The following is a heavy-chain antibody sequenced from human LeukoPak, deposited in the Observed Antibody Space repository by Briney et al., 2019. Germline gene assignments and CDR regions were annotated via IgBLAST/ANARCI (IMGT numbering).Heavy chain of an antibody. CDR3: ARHADKAAAGAVDY. CDR1: GGSISSYY. D-gene: IGHD6-13*01. J-gene: IGHJ4*02. V-gene: IGHV4-59*08. Sequence: PSETLSLTCTVSGGSISSYYWSWLRQPPGKGLEWIGYIYYSGSTNYNPSLKSRVTISVDTSKNQFSLKLSSVTAADTAVYYCARHADKAAAGAVDYWGQGTLVTVSS. CDR2: IYYSGST.